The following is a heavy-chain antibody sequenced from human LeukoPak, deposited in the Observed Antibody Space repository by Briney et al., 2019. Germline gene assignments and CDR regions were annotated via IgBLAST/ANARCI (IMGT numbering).Heavy chain of an antibody. CDR2: IRSKDQNSAT. CDR3: ESSITKAGGS. J-gene: IGHJ5*02. D-gene: IGHD2-21*01. Sequence: PGGSLTLSCATSGFTFSGSAIHWVRQAPGKGLEWVGRIRSKDQNSATAYAESVKGRFTISRDDSKNMAYLQMNSLRIEDTAVYYCESSITKAGGSWGQGTLVTVSS. V-gene: IGHV3-73*01. CDR1: GFTFSGSA.